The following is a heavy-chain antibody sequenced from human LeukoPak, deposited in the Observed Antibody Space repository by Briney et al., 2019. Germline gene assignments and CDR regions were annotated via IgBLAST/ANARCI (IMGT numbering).Heavy chain of an antibody. CDR3: ARGRIAVAGTCIPSNWGPQLYYMDV. CDR1: GFTFSTYW. Sequence: QPGGSLRLSCAASGFTFSTYWMTWVRQAPGKGLEWVANIKQDGSEKYYVDSVKGRFTISRDNAKNSLYLQMNSLRAEDTAVYYCARGRIAVAGTCIPSNWGPQLYYMDVWGKGTTVTVSS. D-gene: IGHD6-19*01. CDR2: IKQDGSEK. V-gene: IGHV3-7*01. J-gene: IGHJ6*03.